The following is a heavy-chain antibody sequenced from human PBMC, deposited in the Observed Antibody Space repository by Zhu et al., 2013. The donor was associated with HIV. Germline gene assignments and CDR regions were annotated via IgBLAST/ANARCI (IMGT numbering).Heavy chain of an antibody. CDR2: IIPIFGTA. CDR1: GGTFSSYA. D-gene: IGHD1-7*01. V-gene: IGHV1-69*01. J-gene: IGHJ6*02. CDR3: WGYNWNYAWAQGPAPGIYGMDV. Sequence: QVQLVQSGAEVKKPGSSVKVSCKASGGTFSSYAISWVRQAPGQGLEWMGGIIPIFGTANYAQKFQGRVTITADESTSTAYMELSSLRSEDTAVYYCWGYNWNYAWAQGPAPGIYGMDVWGQGTTVTVSS.